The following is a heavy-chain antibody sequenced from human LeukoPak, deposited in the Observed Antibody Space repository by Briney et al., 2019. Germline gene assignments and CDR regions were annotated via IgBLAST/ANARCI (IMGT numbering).Heavy chain of an antibody. V-gene: IGHV4-34*01. CDR1: GGSFSGYY. Sequence: SETLSLTCAVYGGSFSGYYWSWIRQPPGKGLEWIGEINHSGSTNYNPSLKSRVTISVDTSKNQFSLKLSSVTAADTAVYYCARGRRNRGIVVVPAALDYWGQGTLVTVSS. D-gene: IGHD2-2*01. CDR2: INHSGST. J-gene: IGHJ4*02. CDR3: ARGRRNRGIVVVPAALDY.